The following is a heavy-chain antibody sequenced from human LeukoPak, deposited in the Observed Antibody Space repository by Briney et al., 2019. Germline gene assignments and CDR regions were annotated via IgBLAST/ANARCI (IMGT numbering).Heavy chain of an antibody. V-gene: IGHV3-23*01. Sequence: PGGSLRLSCAASGFTLSIYVMGWVRQAPGKGLEWVSAISGSGGSTYYADSVKGRFTISRDNSKNTLYLQMNSLRAEDTAVYYCAKGFGTTATYFDYWGLGTLVTVSS. J-gene: IGHJ4*02. CDR2: ISGSGGST. D-gene: IGHD4-17*01. CDR3: AKGFGTTATYFDY. CDR1: GFTLSIYV.